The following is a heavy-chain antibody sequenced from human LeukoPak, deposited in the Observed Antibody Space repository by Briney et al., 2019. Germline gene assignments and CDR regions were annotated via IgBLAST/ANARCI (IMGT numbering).Heavy chain of an antibody. J-gene: IGHJ4*02. CDR3: AKDHCSRTSCLAGFDY. CDR1: GITFSSYA. CDR2: IIENGHST. D-gene: IGHD2-2*01. Sequence: GGSLRLSCAASGITFSSYAMSWVRQAPGKGLEWVSGIIENGHSTHYADSVKGRFTISRDNSKNTLYLQMNSLRDEDTAVYFCAKDHCSRTSCLAGFDYWGQGTLVTVSS. V-gene: IGHV3-23*01.